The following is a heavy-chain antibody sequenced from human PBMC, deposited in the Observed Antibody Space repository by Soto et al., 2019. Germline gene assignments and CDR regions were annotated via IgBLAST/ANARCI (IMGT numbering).Heavy chain of an antibody. Sequence: SETMCLPGSVYPGSSSGCSWTCIRQPTARGPEWIGEINHSITTNYNPSLKSRVTISVDTSKNQFSLKFSSVTAADTAVYYCASRTPGASENYYNSWVDPWGHGTLVTVS. CDR1: PGSSSGCS. CDR3: ASRTPGASENYYNSWVDP. CDR2: INHSITT. V-gene: IGHV4-34*01. J-gene: IGHJ5*02. D-gene: IGHD3-10*01.